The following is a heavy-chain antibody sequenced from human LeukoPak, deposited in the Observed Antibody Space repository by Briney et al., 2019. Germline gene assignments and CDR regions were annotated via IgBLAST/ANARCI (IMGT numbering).Heavy chain of an antibody. J-gene: IGHJ4*02. V-gene: IGHV1-2*02. Sequence: GASVKVSCKPSGYTFTVNYLHWVRQAPGQGLEWMGWLNPNSGATNYAQKFQGRVTLTRDTSIRTAYMELTSLTSDDTAIYYCARGAGSSWFDYWGQGAQVTVSS. CDR3: ARGAGSSWFDY. D-gene: IGHD6-13*01. CDR1: GYTFTVNY. CDR2: LNPNSGAT.